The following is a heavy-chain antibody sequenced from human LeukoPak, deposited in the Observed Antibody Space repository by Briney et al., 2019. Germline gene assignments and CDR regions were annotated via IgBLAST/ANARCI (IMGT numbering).Heavy chain of an antibody. CDR1: GFTFSSYE. D-gene: IGHD3-16*01. J-gene: IGHJ4*02. CDR3: ARVGPGVFWAYFDY. V-gene: IGHV3-48*03. Sequence: GGSLRLSCAASGFTFSSYEMNWVRQAPGKGLEWVSYISSSGSTIYYADSVKGRFTISRDNAKNSLYLQMNSLRAEDTAVYYCARVGPGVFWAYFDYWGQGTLVTVSS. CDR2: ISSSGSTI.